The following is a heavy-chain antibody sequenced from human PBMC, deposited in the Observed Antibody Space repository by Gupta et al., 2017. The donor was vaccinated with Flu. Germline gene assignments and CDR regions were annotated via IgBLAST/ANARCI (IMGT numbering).Heavy chain of an antibody. V-gene: IGHV3-7*01. CDR1: DLNVGSFW. J-gene: IGHJ2*01. CDR2: IQQHGTET. D-gene: IGHD2-21*01. CDR3: ARGIWGGYFDL. Sequence: CEASDLNVGSFWMNWVRQAPGKGLEWVANIQQHGTETYYVDSVKGRFTISRDNAKNLVRLHMNSLREDDTAIFFCARGIWGGYFDLWGRGTLVTVSS.